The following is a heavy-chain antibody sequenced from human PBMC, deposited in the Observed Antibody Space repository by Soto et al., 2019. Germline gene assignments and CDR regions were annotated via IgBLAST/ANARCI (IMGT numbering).Heavy chain of an antibody. J-gene: IGHJ3*02. CDR1: GFTFTSSA. D-gene: IGHD6-13*01. V-gene: IGHV1-58*01. CDR3: ANPHRVSSVDPFDI. CDR2: IVVGSGNT. Sequence: SVKVSCKASGFTFTSSAVQWVRQARGQRLEWIGWIVVGSGNTNYARKFQERVTITRDMSTSTAYMELSSLRSEDTAVYYCANPHRVSSVDPFDIWGQGTMVTVSS.